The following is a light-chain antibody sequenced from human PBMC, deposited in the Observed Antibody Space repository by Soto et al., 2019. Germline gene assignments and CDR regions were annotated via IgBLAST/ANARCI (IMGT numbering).Light chain of an antibody. CDR1: QSVSSY. J-gene: IGKJ2*01. CDR3: QQRSNWYT. CDR2: DAS. V-gene: IGKV3-11*01. Sequence: EIVLTQSPATLSLSPGERATLSCRASQSVSSYLAWYQQKPGQAPRLLIYDASNRATGIPARFSGSGSGTDFTLNISSLYPEDFAVYYCQQRSNWYTFGQGTKLEIK.